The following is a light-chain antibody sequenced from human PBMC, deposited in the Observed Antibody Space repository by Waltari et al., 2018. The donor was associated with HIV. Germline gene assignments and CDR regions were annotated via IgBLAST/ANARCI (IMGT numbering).Light chain of an antibody. J-gene: IGLJ2*01. CDR1: SSNIGSQS. CDR3: ATWDDSLSVVI. V-gene: IGLV1-47*01. Sequence: QSVLTQPPSVSGTLGQRVTMSCSGSSSNIGSQSVYWYQQFPRKAPKLLIFKDDQRPAGVRARFSVLKSGTSASLAVSGLRSEDEADYYCATWDDSLSVVIFGGGTNLTVL. CDR2: KDD.